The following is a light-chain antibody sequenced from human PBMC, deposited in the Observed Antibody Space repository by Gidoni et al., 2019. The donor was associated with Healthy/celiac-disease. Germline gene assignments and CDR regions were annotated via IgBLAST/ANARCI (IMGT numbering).Light chain of an antibody. Sequence: SYELTQPPSVSVSPGQTASITCSGDKLGDKYACWYQQKPGQSPVLVIYQDSKRPLGIPERFSGSNSGNTATLTISGTQAMDEADYYCQAWDSSTMGVFGTGTKVTVL. J-gene: IGLJ1*01. CDR1: KLGDKY. V-gene: IGLV3-1*01. CDR3: QAWDSSTMGV. CDR2: QDS.